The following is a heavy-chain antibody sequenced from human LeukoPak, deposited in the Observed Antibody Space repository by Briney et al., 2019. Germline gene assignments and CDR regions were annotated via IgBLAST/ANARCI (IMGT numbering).Heavy chain of an antibody. CDR1: GFTVSSYW. V-gene: IGHV3-7*01. Sequence: PGGSLRLSCAASGFTVSSYWMSWVRQAPGKGLEWVANIRQDGSEKYYVDSVKGRFTISRDNAKNSLYLQMNSLRAEDTAVYYCARGPYSDHDAFDIWGQGTMVTVSS. D-gene: IGHD1-26*01. CDR3: ARGPYSDHDAFDI. CDR2: IRQDGSEK. J-gene: IGHJ3*02.